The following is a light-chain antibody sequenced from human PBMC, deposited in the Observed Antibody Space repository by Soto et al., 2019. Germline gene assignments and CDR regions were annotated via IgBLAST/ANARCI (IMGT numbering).Light chain of an antibody. CDR1: QSVSSSY. Sequence: EIVLTQSPGTLSLSPGEGATLSCRASQSVSSSYLAWYQQKPGQAPMLVIYGALSRATGIPDRFSGSGSGTDFTLTINRLEPEDFAVYYCQQYGRSPRTFGQGTKVDIK. CDR2: GAL. V-gene: IGKV3-20*01. CDR3: QQYGRSPRT. J-gene: IGKJ1*01.